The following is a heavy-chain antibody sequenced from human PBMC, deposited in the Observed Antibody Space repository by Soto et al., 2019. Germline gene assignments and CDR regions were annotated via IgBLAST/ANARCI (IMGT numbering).Heavy chain of an antibody. Sequence: GASVKVSCKASGYSFTSYDINWVRQATGQGLEWMGWMNPNSGNTGYAQKFQGRVTMTRNTSISTAYMELSSLRSDDTAVYYCAREVVSRGMDVWGQGTTVTVSS. J-gene: IGHJ6*02. D-gene: IGHD3-22*01. CDR3: AREVVSRGMDV. CDR2: MNPNSGNT. CDR1: GYSFTSYD. V-gene: IGHV1-8*01.